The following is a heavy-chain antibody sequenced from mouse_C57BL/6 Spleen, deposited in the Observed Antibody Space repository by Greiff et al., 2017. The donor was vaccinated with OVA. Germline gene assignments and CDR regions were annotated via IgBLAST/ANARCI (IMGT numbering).Heavy chain of an antibody. CDR3: AREDYYGSSPYLYFGV. D-gene: IGHD1-1*01. CDR1: GYAFSSYW. J-gene: IGHJ1*03. CDR2: IYPGDGDT. V-gene: IGHV1-80*01. Sequence: VQLQESGAELVKPGASVKISCKASGYAFSSYWMNWVKQRPGRGLEWIGQIYPGDGDTNYNGKFKGKATLTADKSSSTAYMQLSSLTSEDSAVYFWAREDYYGSSPYLYFGVWGTGTTVTVSS.